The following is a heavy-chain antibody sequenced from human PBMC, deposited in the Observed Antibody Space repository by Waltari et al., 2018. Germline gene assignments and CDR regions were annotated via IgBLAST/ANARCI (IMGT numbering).Heavy chain of an antibody. CDR2: TYYKSKWYT. Sequence: QVQLQQSGSGLVKPSQTLSLTCVISGATVSSNRPAWHWIRQSPSRGLEWLGRTYYKSKWYTDYAESVRSRITIDADTSRNQFSLHLKSVTPEDTAVYFCARDSALRGYWYFDLWGRGTQVTVSS. J-gene: IGHJ2*01. V-gene: IGHV6-1*01. CDR3: ARDSALRGYWYFDL. CDR1: GATVSSNRPA.